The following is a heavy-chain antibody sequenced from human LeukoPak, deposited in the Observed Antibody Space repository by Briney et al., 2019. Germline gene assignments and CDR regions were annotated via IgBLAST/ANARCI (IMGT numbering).Heavy chain of an antibody. CDR2: IYYSGST. CDR3: ARDHQRAFDI. CDR1: GGSISSGGYY. J-gene: IGHJ3*02. Sequence: SETLSLTCTVSGGSISSGGYYWSWIRQHPGKGLEWIGYIYYSGSTYYNPSLKSRVTISVDTSKNQFSLKLSSVTAADTAVYYCARDHQRAFDIWGQGTMVTVSS. V-gene: IGHV4-31*03.